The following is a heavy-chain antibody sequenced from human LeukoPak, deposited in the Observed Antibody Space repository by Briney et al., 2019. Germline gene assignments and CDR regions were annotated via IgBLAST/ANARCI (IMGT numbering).Heavy chain of an antibody. D-gene: IGHD3-3*01. J-gene: IGHJ4*02. V-gene: IGHV1-8*03. CDR3: ARGNDFWSGYFDY. CDR1: GYTFTGYY. CDR2: INPNSGNT. Sequence: ASVKVSCKASGYTFTGYYMHWVRQAPGQGLEWMGWINPNSGNTGYAQKFQGRVTITRNTSISTAYMELSSLRSEDTAVYYCARGNDFWSGYFDYWGQGTLVTVSS.